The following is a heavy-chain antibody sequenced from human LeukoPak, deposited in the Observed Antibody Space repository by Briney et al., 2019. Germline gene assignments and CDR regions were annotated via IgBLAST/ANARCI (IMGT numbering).Heavy chain of an antibody. CDR1: GYTFTAYY. V-gene: IGHV1-2*02. Sequence: GASVKVSCKASGYTFTAYYVHWVRQAPGEGLEWLGWINPNSGGTKYSQKFQGRVTMTRDTSISTAYMELTRLRSDDTAMYYCARPDGYNYNYEIDVWGQGTTVTVSS. CDR3: ARPDGYNYNYEIDV. CDR2: INPNSGGT. D-gene: IGHD5-24*01. J-gene: IGHJ6*02.